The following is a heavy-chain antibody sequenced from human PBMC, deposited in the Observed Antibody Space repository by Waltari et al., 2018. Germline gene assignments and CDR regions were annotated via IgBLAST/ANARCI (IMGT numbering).Heavy chain of an antibody. D-gene: IGHD3-3*01. J-gene: IGHJ3*02. V-gene: IGHV3-30-3*01. CDR3: AREWRRRGAFDI. Sequence: QVQLVESGGGVVQPGRSLRLACAASGFTFSSYAMHWVRQAPGKGLEWVAVISYDGSNKYYADSVKGRFTISRDNSKNTLYLQMNSLRAEDTAVYYCAREWRRRGAFDIWGQGTMVTVSS. CDR2: ISYDGSNK. CDR1: GFTFSSYA.